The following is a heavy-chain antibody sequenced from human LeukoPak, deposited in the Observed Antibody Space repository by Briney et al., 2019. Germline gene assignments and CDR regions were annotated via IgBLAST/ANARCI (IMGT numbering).Heavy chain of an antibody. J-gene: IGHJ4*02. Sequence: EILSLTCTVSGGSISSYYWSWIRQPAGKGLEWIGRIYTSGSSNYNPSLKSRVTMSVDTSKNQFSLKLSSVTAADTAVYYCARHRMTTGTISDFDYWGQGTLVTVYS. CDR1: GGSISSYY. V-gene: IGHV4-4*07. CDR3: ARHRMTTGTISDFDY. D-gene: IGHD4-11*01. CDR2: IYTSGSS.